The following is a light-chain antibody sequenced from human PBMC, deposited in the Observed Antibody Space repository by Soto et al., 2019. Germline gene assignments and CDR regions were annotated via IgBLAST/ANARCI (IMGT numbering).Light chain of an antibody. Sequence: DIQMTQSPSTLSASAGDRVTITCRASQSISSWLAWYQQKPGKAPTLLIYDASSLESGVSSRFSGSGSVTEFTLTISSLQPDYCATSYCQQYNSYPLSCGGGTKVEI. CDR2: DAS. CDR1: QSISSW. V-gene: IGKV1-5*01. J-gene: IGKJ4*01. CDR3: QQYNSYPLS.